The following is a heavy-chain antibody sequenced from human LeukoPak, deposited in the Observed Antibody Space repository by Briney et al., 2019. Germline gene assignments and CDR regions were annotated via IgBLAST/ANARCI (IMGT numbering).Heavy chain of an antibody. CDR3: ARSYSYSSGYRHFQH. Sequence: SVKVSCKASGGTFSSYAISWVRQAPGQGLEWMGGIIPVFGTANYAQKFQGRVTITADESTSTAYMELSSLRSEDTAVYYCARSYSYSSGYRHFQHWGQGTLVTVSS. D-gene: IGHD3-22*01. CDR2: IIPVFGTA. CDR1: GGTFSSYA. J-gene: IGHJ1*01. V-gene: IGHV1-69*13.